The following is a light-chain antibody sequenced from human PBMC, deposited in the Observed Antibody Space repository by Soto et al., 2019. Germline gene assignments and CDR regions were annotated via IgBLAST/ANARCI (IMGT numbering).Light chain of an antibody. CDR1: SSDVGGYNY. J-gene: IGLJ3*02. CDR2: EVT. V-gene: IGLV2-8*01. Sequence: QSALTQPPSASGSPGQSVTISCTGTSSDVGGYNYVSWYQQYPGRAPKLMFYEVTKRPSGVPDRFSGSKSGNTASLTVSGLQAEDEADYFCSSYAASNYFYFVFGGGTKLTVL. CDR3: SSYAASNYFYFV.